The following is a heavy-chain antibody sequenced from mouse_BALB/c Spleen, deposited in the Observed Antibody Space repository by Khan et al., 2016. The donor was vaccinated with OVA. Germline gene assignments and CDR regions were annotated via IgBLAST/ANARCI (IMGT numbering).Heavy chain of an antibody. CDR3: ARAYDRYDCYYAMDY. J-gene: IGHJ4*01. V-gene: IGHV2-6-4*01. CDR2: IWGGGGT. D-gene: IGHD2-14*01. CDR1: GFSLSRYN. Sequence: QVQLKESGPGLVAPSQSLSITCTVSGFSLSRYNIHWVRQPPGKGLEWLGMIWGGGGTDYNSTLKFRLSISKDNSKSQVFLKMNSLQTDDTAMYYCARAYDRYDCYYAMDYWGQGTSVTVSS.